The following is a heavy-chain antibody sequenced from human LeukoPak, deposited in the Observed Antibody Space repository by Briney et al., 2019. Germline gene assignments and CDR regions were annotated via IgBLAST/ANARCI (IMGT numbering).Heavy chain of an antibody. Sequence: SETLSLTCAVYGGSFSGYYWSWIRQPPGKGLEWIGEINHSGSTNYNPSLKSRVTISVDTSKNQFSLKLSPVTAADTAVYYCARGRGYYFDYWGQGTLVTVSS. CDR3: ARGRGYYFDY. V-gene: IGHV4-34*01. J-gene: IGHJ4*02. CDR2: INHSGST. CDR1: GGSFSGYY.